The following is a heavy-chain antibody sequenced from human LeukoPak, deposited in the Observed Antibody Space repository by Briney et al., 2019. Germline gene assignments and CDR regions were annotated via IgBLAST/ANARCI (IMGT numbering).Heavy chain of an antibody. D-gene: IGHD4-17*01. CDR3: ARVGPGGDYVDY. J-gene: IGHJ4*02. Sequence: AGGSLRLSCAASGFTFSSYGMHWVRQAPGKGREWVAVIWYDGSNKYYADSVKGRFTISRDNSKNTLYLQMNSLRAEDTAVYYCARVGPGGDYVDYWGQGTLVTISS. V-gene: IGHV3-33*01. CDR2: IWYDGSNK. CDR1: GFTFSSYG.